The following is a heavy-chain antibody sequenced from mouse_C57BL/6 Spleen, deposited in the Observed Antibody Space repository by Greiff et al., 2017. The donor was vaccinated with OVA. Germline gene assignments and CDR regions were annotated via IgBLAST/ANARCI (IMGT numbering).Heavy chain of an antibody. D-gene: IGHD1-1*01. CDR2: IDPSDSYP. CDR3: ARSGAALLLRAY. CDR1: GYTFTSYW. Sequence: VQLQQPGAELVRPGTSVKLSCKASGYTFTSYWMHWVKQRPGQGLEWIGVIDPSDSYPNYNHKFKGTATLTVDTSSSTAYMQLSSLTSEDSAVYYCARSGAALLLRAYWGQGTLVTVSA. J-gene: IGHJ3*01. V-gene: IGHV1-59*01.